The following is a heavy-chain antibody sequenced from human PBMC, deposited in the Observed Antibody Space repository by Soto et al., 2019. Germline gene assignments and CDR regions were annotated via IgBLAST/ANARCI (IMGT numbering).Heavy chain of an antibody. J-gene: IGHJ5*02. CDR3: ARLLLYSTSGRGWFDP. D-gene: IGHD2-2*02. CDR2: IKHDGSQS. V-gene: IGHV3-7*03. Sequence: PGGALRLCCITSGFTVSKFLMSWVRQAPGKGLEWVANIKHDGSQSYYEDSVKGRFTISRDNAKNSLYLQVNSLRVDDTAVYFCARLLLYSTSGRGWFDPRGQGTLVTVSS. CDR1: GFTVSKFL.